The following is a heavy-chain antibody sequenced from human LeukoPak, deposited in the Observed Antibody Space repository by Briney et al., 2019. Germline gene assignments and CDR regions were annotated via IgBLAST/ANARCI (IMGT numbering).Heavy chain of an antibody. Sequence: GGSLRLSCAASGFTFSNYGMSWVRQAPGKGLQWVSGISGSGGERYYTESVKGRFTISRDNSKNTLYLQMNSLRVEDTAVYYCAKVAKYYYGSETYYFFEHWGQGTPVTASS. CDR2: ISGSGGER. V-gene: IGHV3-23*01. CDR1: GFTFSNYG. D-gene: IGHD3-10*01. J-gene: IGHJ4*02. CDR3: AKVAKYYYGSETYYFFEH.